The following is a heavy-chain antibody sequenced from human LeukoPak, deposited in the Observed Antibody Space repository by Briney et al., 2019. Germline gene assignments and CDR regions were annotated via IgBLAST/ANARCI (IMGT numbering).Heavy chain of an antibody. CDR2: IYYSGSP. V-gene: IGHV4-59*01. CDR1: GGSISSYY. D-gene: IGHD6-25*01. Sequence: SETLSLTCTVSGGSISSYYWSWIRQPPGKGLEWIGYIYYSGSPNYNPSLKSRVTISVDTSKNQFSLKLSSVTAADTAVYYCARGLSGGDYWGQGTLVTVSS. CDR3: ARGLSGGDY. J-gene: IGHJ4*02.